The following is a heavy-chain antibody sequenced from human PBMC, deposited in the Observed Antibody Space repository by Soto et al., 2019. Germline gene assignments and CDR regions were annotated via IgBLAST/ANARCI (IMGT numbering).Heavy chain of an antibody. D-gene: IGHD6-19*01. V-gene: IGHV3-30-3*01. CDR1: GFTFSSYA. CDR2: ISYDGSNK. CDR3: ARKYSSGWTYYSYGMDV. J-gene: IGHJ6*02. Sequence: QVQLVESGGGVVQPGRSLRLSCAASGFTFSSYAMHWVRQAPGKGLEWVAVISYDGSNKYYADSVKGRFTISRDNSKNTLYLQMNSLRAEDTAVYYCARKYSSGWTYYSYGMDVWGQGTTVTVSS.